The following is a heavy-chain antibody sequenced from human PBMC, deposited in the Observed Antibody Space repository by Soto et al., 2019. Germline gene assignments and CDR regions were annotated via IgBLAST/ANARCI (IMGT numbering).Heavy chain of an antibody. V-gene: IGHV4-59*01. J-gene: IGHJ6*02. CDR1: GGSINSYY. CDR3: ARDAVAGYNPPYGTDV. CDR2: ISYSGST. Sequence: QVQLQESGPGLAKPSETLSLTCTVSGGSINSYYWSWIRQPPGKGLEWIGFISYSGSTNRNPSLKSRVTISVDTSKNQFSLELRSVTAEDTAIYYCARDAVAGYNPPYGTDVWGQGTTVTVSS. D-gene: IGHD6-19*01.